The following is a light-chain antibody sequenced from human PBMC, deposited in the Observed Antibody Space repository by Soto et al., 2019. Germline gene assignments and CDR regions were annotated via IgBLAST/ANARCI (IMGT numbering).Light chain of an antibody. CDR1: QTVSSSY. CDR2: DAS. J-gene: IGKJ5*01. CDR3: QQYGNSPIT. Sequence: EIVLTQSPGTLSLSPGERATLSCRASQTVSSSYLAWYQQKPGQAPRLLIYDASSRATGTPDRFSGSGSGTDFTLTISRLEPEDFAVYYCQQYGNSPITFGQGTRLEIK. V-gene: IGKV3-20*01.